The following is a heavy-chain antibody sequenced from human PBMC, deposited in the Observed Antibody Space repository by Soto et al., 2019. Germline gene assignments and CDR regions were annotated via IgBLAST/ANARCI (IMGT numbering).Heavy chain of an antibody. CDR3: AREGAPDYGDYATDY. Sequence: VGSLRLSCAASGFTFSSYAMHWVRQAPGKGLEWVAVISYDGSNKYYADSVKGRFTISRDNSKNTLYLQMNSLRAEDTAVYYCAREGAPDYGDYATDYWGQGTLVTVSS. D-gene: IGHD4-17*01. V-gene: IGHV3-30-3*01. CDR2: ISYDGSNK. CDR1: GFTFSSYA. J-gene: IGHJ4*02.